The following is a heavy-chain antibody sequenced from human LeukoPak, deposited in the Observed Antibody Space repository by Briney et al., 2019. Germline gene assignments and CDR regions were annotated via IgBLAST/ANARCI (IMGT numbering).Heavy chain of an antibody. J-gene: IGHJ4*02. Sequence: GGSLRLSCAACGFTFSDYYMSWIRQAPGKGMEWVSYISSSGSTIYYADSVKGRFTISRDNAKNSLYLQMNSLRAEDTAVYYCARGQHPKYYDFWSGYYTLDYWGQGTLVTVSS. V-gene: IGHV3-11*01. CDR3: ARGQHPKYYDFWSGYYTLDY. CDR2: ISSSGSTI. CDR1: GFTFSDYY. D-gene: IGHD3-3*01.